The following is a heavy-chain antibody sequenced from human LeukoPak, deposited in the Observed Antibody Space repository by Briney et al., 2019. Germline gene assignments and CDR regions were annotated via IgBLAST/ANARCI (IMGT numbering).Heavy chain of an antibody. J-gene: IGHJ6*02. V-gene: IGHV1-69*04. CDR1: GGTFSSYA. Sequence: ASVTVSCKASGGTFSSYAISWVRQAPGQGLEWMGRIIPILGIANYAQKFQGRVTITADKSTSTAYMELSSLRSEDTAVYYCAREGIAAAGSYYYYGMDVWGQGTTVTVSS. CDR3: AREGIAAAGSYYYYGMDV. CDR2: IIPILGIA. D-gene: IGHD6-13*01.